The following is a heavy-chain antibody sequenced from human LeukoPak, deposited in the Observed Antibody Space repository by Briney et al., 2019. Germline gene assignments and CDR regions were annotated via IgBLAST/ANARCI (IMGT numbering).Heavy chain of an antibody. V-gene: IGHV1-69*13. CDR3: ARDRAPPENWYFDL. CDR2: IIPIFGTA. Sequence: SVKVSCKASGGTFSSYAISWVRQAPGQGLEWMGGIIPIFGTANYAQKFQGRVTITADESTSTAYMELSSLRAEDTAVYYCARDRAPPENWYFDLWGRGTLVTVSS. CDR1: GGTFSSYA. J-gene: IGHJ2*01.